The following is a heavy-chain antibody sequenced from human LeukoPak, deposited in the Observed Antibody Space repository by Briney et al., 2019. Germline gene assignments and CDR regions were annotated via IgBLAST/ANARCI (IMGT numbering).Heavy chain of an antibody. V-gene: IGHV4-59*08. CDR2: IYYSGST. Sequence: NPSETLSLTSTVSGGSISSHYWSWIRQPPGKGLEWIGYIYYSGSTNYNPSLKSRVTMSVDMSKNQFSLKLGSVTAADTAVYYCAKLAADSSAWYGFDYWGQGTLVTVSS. CDR3: AKLAADSSAWYGFDY. J-gene: IGHJ4*02. D-gene: IGHD6-19*01. CDR1: GGSISSHY.